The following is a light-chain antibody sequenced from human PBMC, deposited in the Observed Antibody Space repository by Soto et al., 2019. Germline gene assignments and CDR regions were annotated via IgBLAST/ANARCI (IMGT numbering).Light chain of an antibody. CDR2: AAS. CDR3: QQSYSTPLT. Sequence: DIPMTQSPSSLSASVGDRVTITCRASQSISSYLNWYQQKPGKAPKLLIYAASSLQSGVPSRFSGSGSGTDFTLTISRLQPEDFATYYGQQSYSTPLTFGGGTKVEIK. CDR1: QSISSY. V-gene: IGKV1-39*01. J-gene: IGKJ4*01.